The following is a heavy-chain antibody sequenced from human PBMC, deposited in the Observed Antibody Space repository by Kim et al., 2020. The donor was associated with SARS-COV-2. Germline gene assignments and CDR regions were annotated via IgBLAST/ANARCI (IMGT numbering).Heavy chain of an antibody. V-gene: IGHV4-59*01. J-gene: IGHJ6*02. CDR1: GGSISSYY. Sequence: SETLSLTCTVSGGSISSYYWSWIRQPPGKGLEWIGYIYYSGSTNYNPSLKSRVTISVDTSKNQFSLTLSSVTAADTAVYYCAREAYSPGYYYYGMDVWGQGTTVTVSS. CDR3: AREAYSPGYYYYGMDV. D-gene: IGHD4-4*01. CDR2: IYYSGST.